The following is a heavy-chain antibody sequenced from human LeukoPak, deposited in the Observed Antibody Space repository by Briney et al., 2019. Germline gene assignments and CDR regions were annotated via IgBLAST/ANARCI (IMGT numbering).Heavy chain of an antibody. CDR1: GGSISSDGYY. Sequence: SQTLSLTCTVSGGSISSDGYYWSWIRQPAGKGLEWIGRIYTSGSTNYNPSLKSRVTMSVDTSKNQFSLKLTSVTAADTAVYYCARDALYCSSTSCYRYWYFDLWGRGTLVTVSS. D-gene: IGHD2-2*01. CDR2: IYTSGST. J-gene: IGHJ2*01. V-gene: IGHV4-61*02. CDR3: ARDALYCSSTSCYRYWYFDL.